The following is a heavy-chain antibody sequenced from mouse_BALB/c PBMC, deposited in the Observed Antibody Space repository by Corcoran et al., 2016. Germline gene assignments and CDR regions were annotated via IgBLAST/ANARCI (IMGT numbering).Heavy chain of an antibody. Sequence: EVQLLETGGGLVLPGGSRGLSCEGSGFTFSGFWMSWVRQTPGKTLEWIGDINSDGSAINYAPSIKDRFTIFRDNDKSTLYLQMSNVRSEDTATYFCMRYGSSWYFDVWGAGTTVTVSS. V-gene: IGHV11-2*02. J-gene: IGHJ1*01. CDR2: INSDGSAI. CDR1: GFTFSGFW. CDR3: MRYGSSWYFDV. D-gene: IGHD1-1*01.